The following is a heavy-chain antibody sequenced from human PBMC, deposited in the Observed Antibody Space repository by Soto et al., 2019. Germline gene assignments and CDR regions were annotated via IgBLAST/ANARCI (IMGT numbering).Heavy chain of an antibody. CDR1: GFTFSRYW. CDR2: ISSSGSTI. J-gene: IGHJ6*02. V-gene: IGHV3-48*03. D-gene: IGHD4-17*01. CDR3: ASNGDYYYYGMDV. Sequence: PGGSLRLSCAVSGFTFSRYWMHWVRQAPGKGPVWVSYISSSGSTIYYADSVKGRFTISRDNAKNSLYLQMNSLRAEDTAVYYCASNGDYYYYGMDVWGQGTTVTVSS.